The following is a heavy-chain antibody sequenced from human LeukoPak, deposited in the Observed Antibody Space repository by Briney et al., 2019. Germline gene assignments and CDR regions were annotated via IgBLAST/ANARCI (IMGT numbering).Heavy chain of an antibody. J-gene: IGHJ3*02. V-gene: IGHV4-38-2*02. D-gene: IGHD3-3*01. CDR3: ARDAGWSGSDAFDI. CDR2: IYHSGST. CDR1: GYSISSGYY. Sequence: PSETLSLTCTVSGYSISSGYYWGWIRQPPGKGLEWIGSIYHSGSTYYNPSLKSRVTISVDTSKNQFSLKLSSVTAADTAVYYCARDAGWSGSDAFDIWGQGTMVTVSS.